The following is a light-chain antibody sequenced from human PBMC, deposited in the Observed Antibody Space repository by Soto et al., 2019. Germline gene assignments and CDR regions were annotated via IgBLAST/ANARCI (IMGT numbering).Light chain of an antibody. Sequence: EIVLTQSPGTLSLSPGERATLSCRASQTISMYLAWYQHKPGQAPRLLIYDAYSRATDIPDRFSGSGTGTDFTLTIGRLEPEEFAVYYCQQYLSSPPYSFVQGNKLEIK. CDR2: DAY. V-gene: IGKV3-20*01. J-gene: IGKJ2*03. CDR3: QQYLSSPPYS. CDR1: QTISMY.